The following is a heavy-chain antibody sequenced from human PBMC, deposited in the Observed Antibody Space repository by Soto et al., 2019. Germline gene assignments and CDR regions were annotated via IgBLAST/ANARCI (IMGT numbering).Heavy chain of an antibody. CDR3: ATTQHRSGPYYPAL. J-gene: IGHJ4*02. CDR1: GYTFTSSG. CDR2: ISAHTGSS. Sequence: ASVKVSCKASGYTFTSSGMSWGGQAAGQGLEWMGWISAHTGSSEYAQRFQGRVTMTTDRSTSTAYLELRSLRSDDTAVYYCATTQHRSGPYYPALCGQGTPVTLSS. V-gene: IGHV1-18*01. D-gene: IGHD1-26*01.